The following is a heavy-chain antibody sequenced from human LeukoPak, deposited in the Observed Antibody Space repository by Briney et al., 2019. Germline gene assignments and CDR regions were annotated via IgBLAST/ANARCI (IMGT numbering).Heavy chain of an antibody. CDR1: GGSISSGGYY. CDR3: ASINYDSMPAGAFDI. CDR2: IYYSGST. J-gene: IGHJ3*02. V-gene: IGHV4-31*03. D-gene: IGHD3-3*01. Sequence: SETLSLTCTVSGGSISSGGYYWSWIRQHPGKGLEWIGYIYYSGSTYYNPSLKSRVTISVDTSKSQFSLKLSSVTAADTAVYYCASINYDSMPAGAFDIWGQGTMVTVSS.